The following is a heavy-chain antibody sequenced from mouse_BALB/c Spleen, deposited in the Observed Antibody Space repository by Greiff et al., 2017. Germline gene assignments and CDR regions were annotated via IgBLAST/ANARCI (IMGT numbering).Heavy chain of an antibody. CDR1: GYSITSGYS. Sequence: EVQVVESGPDLVKPSQSLSLTCTVTGYSITSGYSWHWIRQLPGNKLEWMGYIHYSGSTNYNPSLKSRISITRDTSKNQFFLQLNSVTTEDTATYYCASRQLGLRFAYWGQGTLVTVSA. CDR2: IHYSGST. D-gene: IGHD3-2*01. J-gene: IGHJ3*01. V-gene: IGHV3-1*02. CDR3: ASRQLGLRFAY.